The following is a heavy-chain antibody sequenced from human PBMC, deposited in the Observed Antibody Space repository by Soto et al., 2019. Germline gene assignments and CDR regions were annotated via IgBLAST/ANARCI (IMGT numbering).Heavy chain of an antibody. V-gene: IGHV3-74*01. CDR3: ARASGSYSFDY. J-gene: IGHJ4*02. D-gene: IGHD1-26*01. CDR2: INSDESVT. Sequence: EVQVVESGGGLVQPGGSLRLSCAASGFTFSSYWLHWVRQAPGKGLVWVSRINSDESVTSYADSVKGRFTISRDNAKNTLYLQMNSLRAEDTAVYYCARASGSYSFDYWGQGTLGTVAS. CDR1: GFTFSSYW.